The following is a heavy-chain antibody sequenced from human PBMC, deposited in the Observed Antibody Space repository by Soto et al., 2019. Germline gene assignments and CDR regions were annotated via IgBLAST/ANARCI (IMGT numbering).Heavy chain of an antibody. CDR2: IYYSGSA. Sequence: QVQLQESGPGLVRPSETLSLTCTVSGGSISSYYWCWIRQPPGKGLEWVGYIYYSGSANYNPSLQSRVTISVDTSKNQFSLKLSSATAADTAVYYCARNYGGNVDYWGQGTLVTVSS. J-gene: IGHJ4*02. V-gene: IGHV4-59*08. CDR1: GGSISSYY. CDR3: ARNYGGNVDY. D-gene: IGHD4-17*01.